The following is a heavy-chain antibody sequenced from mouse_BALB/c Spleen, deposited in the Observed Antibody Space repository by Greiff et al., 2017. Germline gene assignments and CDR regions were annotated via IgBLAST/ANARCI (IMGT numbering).Heavy chain of an antibody. Sequence: QVQLQQSGAELVRPGTSVKVSCKASGYAFTNYLIAWVKQRPGQGLEWIGVINPGSGGTNYNEKFKGKATLTADKSSSTAYMQLSSLTSDDSAVYFCARSGNYFYWYFDVWGAGTTVTVSS. CDR3: ARSGNYFYWYFDV. D-gene: IGHD2-1*01. V-gene: IGHV1-54*01. J-gene: IGHJ1*01. CDR2: INPGSGGT. CDR1: GYAFTNYL.